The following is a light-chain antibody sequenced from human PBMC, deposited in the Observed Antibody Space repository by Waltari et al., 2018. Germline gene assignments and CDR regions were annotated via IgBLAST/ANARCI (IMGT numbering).Light chain of an antibody. CDR1: DVLIHR. Sequence: SSVLTQPPSVSVAPGQTAAITCGGDDVLIHRVHWYQLKPGQAPVLVVFDDANRPSGIPDRFSGSKSENTATLTITRVEAEHEADYFCQVWDSTTDHRVFGGGTKLTVL. CDR3: QVWDSTTDHRV. CDR2: DDA. J-gene: IGLJ3*02. V-gene: IGLV3-21*02.